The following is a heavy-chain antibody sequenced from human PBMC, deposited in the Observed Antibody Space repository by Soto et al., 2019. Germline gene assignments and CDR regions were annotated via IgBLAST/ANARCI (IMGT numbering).Heavy chain of an antibody. CDR3: ARDFPLVGATTTDY. J-gene: IGHJ4*02. CDR1: GGSISSYY. V-gene: IGHV4-59*01. D-gene: IGHD1-26*01. Sequence: PSETLSLTCTVSGGSISSYYWSWIRQPPGKGLEWIGYIYYSGSTNYNPSLKSRVTISVDTSKNQFSLKLSSVTAADTAVYYCARDFPLVGATTTDYWGQGTLVTVSS. CDR2: IYYSGST.